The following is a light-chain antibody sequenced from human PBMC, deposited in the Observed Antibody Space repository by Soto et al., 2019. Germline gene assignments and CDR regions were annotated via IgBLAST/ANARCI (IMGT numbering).Light chain of an antibody. CDR3: SSYAGSNNYV. CDR2: EVS. J-gene: IGLJ1*01. Sequence: VLAQPPSASGSPGQSVTISCTGTSSDIGGYNYVSWYQQHPGKAPKLMIYEVSKRPSGVPDRFSGSKSGNTASLTVSGLQAEDEADYYCSSYAGSNNYVFGSGTKVTVL. CDR1: SSDIGGYNY. V-gene: IGLV2-8*01.